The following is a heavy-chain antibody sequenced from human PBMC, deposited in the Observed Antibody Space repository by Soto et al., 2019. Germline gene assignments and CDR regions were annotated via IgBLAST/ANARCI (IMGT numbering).Heavy chain of an antibody. V-gene: IGHV3-7*01. J-gene: IGHJ2*01. CDR1: GFTFSSYW. D-gene: IGHD4-17*01. CDR3: ARVQLTTESSWHFDL. Sequence: EVQLVESGGGLVQPGGSLRLSCAASGFTFSSYWMSWVRQAPGKGLEWVANIRQEGSERHYVDSVKGRFTISRDNAKTSQYLQMNSLRAEDTDVYYCARVQLTTESSWHFDLWGRGTLVTVSS. CDR2: IRQEGSER.